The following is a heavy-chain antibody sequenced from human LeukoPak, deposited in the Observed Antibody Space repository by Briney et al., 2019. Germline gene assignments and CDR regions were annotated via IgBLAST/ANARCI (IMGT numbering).Heavy chain of an antibody. J-gene: IGHJ3*02. CDR2: ISSSSSTI. CDR3: ARGMSSGRYAVDI. D-gene: IGHD6-19*01. Sequence: GGSLRLSCAASGFTFSSYSMNWVRQAPGKGLEWVSYISSSSSTIYYADSVKGRLTISRDNAKNSLSLQMNSLRAEDTAVFYCARGMSSGRYAVDIWGQGTMVTVSS. V-gene: IGHV3-48*01. CDR1: GFTFSSYS.